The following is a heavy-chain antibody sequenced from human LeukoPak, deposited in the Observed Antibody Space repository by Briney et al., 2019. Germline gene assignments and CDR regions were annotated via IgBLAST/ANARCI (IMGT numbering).Heavy chain of an antibody. J-gene: IGHJ5*02. Sequence: SETLSLTCTVSGGSISSYYWSWIRQPPGKGLEWIGYIYYSGSTNYNPSHKSRVTISVDTSKNQFSLKLSSVTAADTPVYYCARHLGVSKPLRDWFDPWGQGTLVTVSS. V-gene: IGHV4-59*08. CDR3: ARHLGVSKPLRDWFDP. D-gene: IGHD3-16*01. CDR1: GGSISSYY. CDR2: IYYSGST.